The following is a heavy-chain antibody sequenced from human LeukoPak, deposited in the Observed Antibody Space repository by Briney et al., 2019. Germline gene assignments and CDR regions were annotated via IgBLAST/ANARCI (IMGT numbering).Heavy chain of an antibody. CDR3: ARALPPDGMDV. CDR1: GFTFSSYD. J-gene: IGHJ6*02. Sequence: GGSLRLSCAASGFTFSSYDMHWVRQATGKGLEWVSAIGTAGDTYYPGSVKGRFTISRENAKNSLYLQMNSLRAGDTAVCYCARALPPDGMDVWGQGTTVTVSS. V-gene: IGHV3-13*01. CDR2: IGTAGDT.